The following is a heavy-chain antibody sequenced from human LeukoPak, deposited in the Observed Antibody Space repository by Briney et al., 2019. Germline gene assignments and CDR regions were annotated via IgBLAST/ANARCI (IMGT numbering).Heavy chain of an antibody. CDR3: VRDKRGQAAADDPFDI. J-gene: IGHJ3*02. D-gene: IGHD6-13*01. V-gene: IGHV1-8*02. Sequence: ASVKVSCKASGYTFSSSDINWVRQAAGQGLEWMGWMNPNRGSTGYAQKFQGRVTMTRDTSINTAYMELSSLRVEDTAVYYCVRDKRGQAAADDPFDIWGQGTMVTVSS. CDR2: MNPNRGST. CDR1: GYTFSSSD.